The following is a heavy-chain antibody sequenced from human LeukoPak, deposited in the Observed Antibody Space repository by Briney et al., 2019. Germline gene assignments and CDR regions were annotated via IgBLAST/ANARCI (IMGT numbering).Heavy chain of an antibody. CDR1: GFIFSSYE. D-gene: IGHD3-16*02. J-gene: IGHJ4*02. Sequence: GGSLRLSCAASGFIFSSYEMNWVRQAPGEGLEWVSYIISIGSTIFYADSVKGRFTISRDNPPNSQYLQMNSLRAEDTAVYYCARDSWGSYVWGSYRLAFAYCGQATLVTLPS. CDR3: ARDSWGSYVWGSYRLAFAY. CDR2: IISIGSTI. V-gene: IGHV3-48*03.